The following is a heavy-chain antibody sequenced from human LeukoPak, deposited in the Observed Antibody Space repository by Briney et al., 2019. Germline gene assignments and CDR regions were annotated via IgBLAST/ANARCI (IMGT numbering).Heavy chain of an antibody. CDR1: GFTFSTYA. Sequence: GGSLRLSCAASGFTFSTYAMTWVRQAPGKGLEWVSGINSNGDEIYYADSVRGRFTFSRDNSNNALYLQMDSLRAEDTAVYYCANWIGSSSRDYWGQGTLVTVSS. CDR3: ANWIGSSSRDY. D-gene: IGHD6-6*01. CDR2: INSNGDEI. J-gene: IGHJ4*02. V-gene: IGHV3-23*01.